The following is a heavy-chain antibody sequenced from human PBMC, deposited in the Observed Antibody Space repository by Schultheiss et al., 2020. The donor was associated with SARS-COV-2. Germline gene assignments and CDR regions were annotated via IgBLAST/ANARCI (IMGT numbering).Heavy chain of an antibody. CDR2: IWYDGSNT. J-gene: IGHJ4*02. D-gene: IGHD2-21*02. CDR1: GFTFRDYG. V-gene: IGHV3-33*01. CDR3: ARDWGDEGLLDY. Sequence: GGSLRLSCAASGFTFRDYGMQWIRQPPGKGLEWVAVIWYDGSNTYYADSVRGRFTISRDNAKNSLYLQMNSLRAEDTAVYYCARDWGDEGLLDYWGQGTLVTVSS.